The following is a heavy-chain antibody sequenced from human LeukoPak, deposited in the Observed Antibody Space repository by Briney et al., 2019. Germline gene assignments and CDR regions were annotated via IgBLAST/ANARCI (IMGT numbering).Heavy chain of an antibody. V-gene: IGHV3-30*02. CDR2: IRYDGSNK. J-gene: IGHJ4*02. Sequence: GGSLRLSCAASGFTFSSYGMHWVRQAPGKGLEWVAFIRYDGSNKYYADSVKGRFTISRDNAKNSLYLQMNSLRAEDTAVYYCARGGTVIALYFDYWGQGTLVTVSS. CDR3: ARGGTVIALYFDY. CDR1: GFTFSSYG. D-gene: IGHD2-21*01.